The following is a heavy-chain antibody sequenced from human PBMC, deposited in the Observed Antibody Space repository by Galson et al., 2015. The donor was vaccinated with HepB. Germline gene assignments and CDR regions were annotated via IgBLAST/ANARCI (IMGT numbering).Heavy chain of an antibody. D-gene: IGHD1-26*01. Sequence: SLRLSCAASGFTFSNAWMNWVRQAPGKGLEWVGRIKSKTDGGTTDYAAPVKGRFTISRDDSKNTLYLQMNSLKTEDTAVYYCTTVPRRWELPADAFDIWGQGTMVTVSS. CDR1: GFTFSNAW. CDR3: TTVPRRWELPADAFDI. J-gene: IGHJ3*02. CDR2: IKSKTDGGTT. V-gene: IGHV3-15*07.